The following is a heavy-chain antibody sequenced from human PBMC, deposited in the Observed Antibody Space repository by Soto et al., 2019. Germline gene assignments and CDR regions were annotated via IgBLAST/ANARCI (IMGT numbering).Heavy chain of an antibody. CDR1: GYSFTSYG. Sequence: QVQLVQSGAEVKKPGASVKVSCKTSGYSFTSYGISWVRQAPGQGLEWMGWISTYNGNTYYAQKLQGRDTMTPDTSTSTVYMELRSLRSDDTAVYYCARDHSFDRNYDVGIDVRGQWTTVTV. V-gene: IGHV1-18*01. CDR2: ISTYNGNT. J-gene: IGHJ6*02. CDR3: ARDHSFDRNYDVGIDV.